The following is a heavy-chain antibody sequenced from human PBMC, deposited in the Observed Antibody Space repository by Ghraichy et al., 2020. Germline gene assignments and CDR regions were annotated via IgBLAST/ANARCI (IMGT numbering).Heavy chain of an antibody. V-gene: IGHV1-69*13. J-gene: IGHJ4*02. Sequence: SVKVSCKATGGTFSNYAICWVRQAPGQGLEWMGGIIPIFASANYAQKFQGRLTITADQSTSSAYMELSGLRSEDTAVYFCVNFYDSSGFYYGLTNWGQGTPVTVSS. CDR3: VNFYDSSGFYYGLTN. CDR1: GGTFSNYA. CDR2: IIPIFASA. D-gene: IGHD3-22*01.